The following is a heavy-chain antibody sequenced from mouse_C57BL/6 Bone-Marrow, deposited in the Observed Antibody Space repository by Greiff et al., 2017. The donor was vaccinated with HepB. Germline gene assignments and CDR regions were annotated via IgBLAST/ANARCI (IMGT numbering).Heavy chain of an antibody. Sequence: QVQLKQPGAELVKPGASVKMSCKASGYTFTSYWITWVKQRPGQGLEWNGDIYPGSGSTNYNEKFKSKATLTVDTSSSTAYMQLSSLTSEDSAVYYCASPTFWYFDVWGTGTTVTVSS. CDR1: GYTFTSYW. CDR3: ASPTFWYFDV. V-gene: IGHV1-55*01. CDR2: IYPGSGST. J-gene: IGHJ1*03.